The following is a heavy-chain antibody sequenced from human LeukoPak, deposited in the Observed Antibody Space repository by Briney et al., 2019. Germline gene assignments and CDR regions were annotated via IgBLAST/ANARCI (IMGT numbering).Heavy chain of an antibody. V-gene: IGHV1-8*02. Sequence: GASVKVSCKASGYTFTSYAISWVRQATGQGLEWMGWMNPNSGNTGYAQKFQGRVTMTRNTSISTAYMELSSLRSEDTAVYYCARGPLFGDAFDIWGQGTMVTVSS. CDR2: MNPNSGNT. D-gene: IGHD3-10*02. CDR3: ARGPLFGDAFDI. CDR1: GYTFTSYA. J-gene: IGHJ3*02.